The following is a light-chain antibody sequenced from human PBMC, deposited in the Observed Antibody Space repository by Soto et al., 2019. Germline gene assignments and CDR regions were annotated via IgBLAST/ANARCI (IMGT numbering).Light chain of an antibody. CDR1: SSDVGSYNL. CDR2: EGS. Sequence: QSALTQPASVSGSTGQSITISCTGTSSDVGSYNLVSWYQQHPGKAPKLMIYEGSKRPSGVSNRFSGSKSGNTASLTISGLQAEDEADYYCCSYAGSSMVFGGGTKVTVL. CDR3: CSYAGSSMV. V-gene: IGLV2-23*01. J-gene: IGLJ2*01.